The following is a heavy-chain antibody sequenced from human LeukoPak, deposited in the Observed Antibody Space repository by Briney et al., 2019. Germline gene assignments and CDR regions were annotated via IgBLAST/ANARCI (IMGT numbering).Heavy chain of an antibody. D-gene: IGHD2-15*01. Sequence: GGSLRLSCAASGFTFSSYSMNWVRQAPGKGLEWVSSISSSSSYIYYADSVKGRFTISRDNAKNSLYLQMNSLRAEDTAVYYCARVGVVVAATPNYYYGMDVWGQGTTVTVSS. CDR1: GFTFSSYS. CDR2: ISSSSSYI. J-gene: IGHJ6*02. V-gene: IGHV3-21*01. CDR3: ARVGVVVAATPNYYYGMDV.